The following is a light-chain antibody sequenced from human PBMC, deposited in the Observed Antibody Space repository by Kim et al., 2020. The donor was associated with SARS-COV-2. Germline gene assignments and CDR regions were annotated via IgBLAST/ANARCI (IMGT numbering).Light chain of an antibody. V-gene: IGKV2-28*01. J-gene: IGKJ4*01. CDR3: MQALQTPLT. CDR1: QSLLHSNGYNY. CDR2: LGS. Sequence: PAPISCRSSQSLLHSNGYNYLDWYLQKPGQSPQLLIYLGSNRASGVPDRFSGSGSGTDFTLKISRVEAEDVGVYYCMQALQTPLTFGGGTKVDIK.